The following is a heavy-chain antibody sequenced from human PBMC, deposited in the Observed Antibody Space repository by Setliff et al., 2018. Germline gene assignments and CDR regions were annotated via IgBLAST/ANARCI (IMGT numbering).Heavy chain of an antibody. CDR2: IWDDGGNK. Sequence: GGSLRLSCAASGFTFSSYRMHWVRQAPGKGLEWVAVIWDDGGNKYHADSVKGRFTISRDNSKNTLYLQMNSLRAEDTAVYYCARALDSYYYYYMDVWGKGTTVTVSS. CDR3: ARALDSYYYYYMDV. CDR1: GFTFSSYR. V-gene: IGHV3-33*08. J-gene: IGHJ6*03.